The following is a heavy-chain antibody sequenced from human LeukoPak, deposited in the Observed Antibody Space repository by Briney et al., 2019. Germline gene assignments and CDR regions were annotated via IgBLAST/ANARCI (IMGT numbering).Heavy chain of an antibody. CDR1: GGSISSYY. D-gene: IGHD4-23*01. Sequence: SETLSLTCTVSGGSISSYYWSWIWQPPGKGLEWIGYIYYSGSTNYNPSLKSRVTISVDTSKNQFSLKLSSVTAADTAVYYCASEYDYGGPFDYWGQGTLVTVSS. V-gene: IGHV4-59*01. CDR3: ASEYDYGGPFDY. J-gene: IGHJ4*02. CDR2: IYYSGST.